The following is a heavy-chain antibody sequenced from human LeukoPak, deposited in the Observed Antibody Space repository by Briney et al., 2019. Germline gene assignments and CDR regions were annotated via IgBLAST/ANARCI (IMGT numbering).Heavy chain of an antibody. Sequence: GGSLRLSCTTSGFTFSSYGMHWVRQAPGKGLEWVAVIWYDGSNKDHADSVKGRFTISRDNSKNTLYLQMNSLRAEDTAVYYCARGGLFAYYFDYWGQGTLVTVSS. CDR1: GFTFSSYG. V-gene: IGHV3-33*01. D-gene: IGHD3-10*02. J-gene: IGHJ4*02. CDR3: ARGGLFAYYFDY. CDR2: IWYDGSNK.